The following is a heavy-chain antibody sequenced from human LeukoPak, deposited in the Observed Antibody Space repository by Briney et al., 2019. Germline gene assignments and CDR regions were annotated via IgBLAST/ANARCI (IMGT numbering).Heavy chain of an antibody. CDR2: IYYSGST. V-gene: IGHV4-59*01. CDR3: AGGDDSSGYYLDY. CDR1: GGSISSYY. Sequence: SETLSLTCTVSGGSISSYYWSWIRQPPGKGLEWIGYIYYSGSTNYNPSLKSRVTISVDTSKNQFSLKLSSVTAADTAVYYCAGGDDSSGYYLDYWGQGTLVTVSS. J-gene: IGHJ4*02. D-gene: IGHD3-22*01.